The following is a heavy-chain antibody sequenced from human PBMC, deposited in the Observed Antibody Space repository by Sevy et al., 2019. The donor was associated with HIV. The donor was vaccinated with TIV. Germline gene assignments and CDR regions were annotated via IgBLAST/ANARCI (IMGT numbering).Heavy chain of an antibody. D-gene: IGHD2-21*02. Sequence: GGSLRLSCAASGFTFSNAWMSWVRQAPGKGLEWVGRIKSKTDGGTTDYAAPVKGRFTISRDDSKNTLYLQMNSLKTEDTAVYYCTSGFWVTAKTNYYYYGMDVWGQGTTVTVSS. CDR3: TSGFWVTAKTNYYYYGMDV. CDR1: GFTFSNAW. CDR2: IKSKTDGGTT. J-gene: IGHJ6*02. V-gene: IGHV3-15*01.